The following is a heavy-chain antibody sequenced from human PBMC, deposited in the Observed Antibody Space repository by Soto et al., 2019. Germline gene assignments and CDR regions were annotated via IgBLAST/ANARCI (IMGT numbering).Heavy chain of an antibody. Sequence: SETLCLTCTVAGGSISSGDYYWSWIRQPPGKGLEWIGYIYYSGSTYYNPSLKSRVTISVDTSKNQFSLKLSSVTAADTAVYYCARAESFIADYYYGMDVWGQGTTVTVSS. V-gene: IGHV4-30-4*01. CDR1: GGSISSGDYY. CDR3: ARAESFIADYYYGMDV. J-gene: IGHJ6*02. CDR2: IYYSGST.